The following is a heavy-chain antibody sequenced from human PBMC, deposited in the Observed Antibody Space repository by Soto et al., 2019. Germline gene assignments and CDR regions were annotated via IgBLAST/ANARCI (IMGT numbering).Heavy chain of an antibody. Sequence: QVHLVQAGAEVKKPGASLKVSCKTSGYTFTSYGIVWVRQATGQGLAWMGWMSTSNIHTTYAQKFMGRLTMSTDTYATTAYTVLTSLTSDDTAMYYCARGGFAYGYLDFRGQGPLVTVSS. CDR2: MSTSNIHT. V-gene: IGHV1-18*01. D-gene: IGHD5-18*01. CDR3: ARGGFAYGYLDF. CDR1: GYTFTSYG. J-gene: IGHJ4*02.